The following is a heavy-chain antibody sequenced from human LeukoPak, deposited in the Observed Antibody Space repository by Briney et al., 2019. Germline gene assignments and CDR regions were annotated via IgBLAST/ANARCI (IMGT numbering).Heavy chain of an antibody. CDR1: GCTFTSYG. CDR2: ISGYNGNT. J-gene: IGHJ6*02. V-gene: IGHV1-18*01. Sequence: ASVKVSCKASGCTFTSYGISWVRQAPGPGLEWMGWISGYNGNTNYAQKLQGRVTLTTDTSTSTAYMELWSLRSDDTAVYYCARDPSIAAAGLYSYYGMYVWGQGTTVTVSS. D-gene: IGHD6-13*01. CDR3: ARDPSIAAAGLYSYYGMYV.